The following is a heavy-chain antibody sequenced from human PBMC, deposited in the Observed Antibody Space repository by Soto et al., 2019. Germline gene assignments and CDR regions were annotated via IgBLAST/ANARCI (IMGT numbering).Heavy chain of an antibody. J-gene: IGHJ4*02. D-gene: IGHD2-15*01. CDR2: TRNKANSYTT. V-gene: IGHV3-72*01. CDR3: ARVGYCSGGGCYQIDY. CDR1: GFTFSDHY. Sequence: EVQLVESGGGLVQPGGSLRLSCAASGFTFSDHYMDWVRQAPGKGLEWVGRTRNKANSYTTEYAASVKGRFSISRDDSKNSWYLQMNSLKTEDTAVYYCARVGYCSGGGCYQIDYWGQGTLVIVSS.